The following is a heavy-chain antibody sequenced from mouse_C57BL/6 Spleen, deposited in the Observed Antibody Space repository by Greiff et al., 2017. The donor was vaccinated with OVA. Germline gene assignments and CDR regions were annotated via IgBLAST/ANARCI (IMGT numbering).Heavy chain of an antibody. Sequence: EVKLQESGPGLVKPSQSLSLTCSVTGYSITSGYYWNWIRQFPGNKLEWMGYISYDGSNNYNPSLKNRISITRDTSKNQFFLKLNSVTTEDTATYYCARVALLRSEGYFDVWGTGTTVTVSS. CDR2: ISYDGSN. J-gene: IGHJ1*03. CDR1: GYSITSGYY. V-gene: IGHV3-6*01. CDR3: ARVALLRSEGYFDV. D-gene: IGHD1-1*01.